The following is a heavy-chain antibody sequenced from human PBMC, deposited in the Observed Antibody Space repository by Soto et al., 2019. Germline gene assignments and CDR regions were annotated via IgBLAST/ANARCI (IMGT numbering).Heavy chain of an antibody. CDR3: GHRRESYDYYGLDV. J-gene: IGHJ6*02. CDR2: VYWNDDR. D-gene: IGHD2-8*01. Sequence: QITLKESGPTLVKPTQTLTLTCTFSGFSLTTVGLGVVWIRQPPGKALEWLAVVYWNDDRRYNPSLRSRLTHTKDTSKNQVVLTMPNADPVDTATYYWGHRRESYDYYGLDVWGQGTTVTVSS. V-gene: IGHV2-5*01. CDR1: GFSLTTVGLG.